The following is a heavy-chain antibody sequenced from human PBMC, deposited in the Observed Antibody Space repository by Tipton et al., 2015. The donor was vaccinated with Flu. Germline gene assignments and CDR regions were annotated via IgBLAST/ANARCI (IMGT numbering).Heavy chain of an antibody. Sequence: LRLSCTVSGGSISSYYWSWIRQPPGKGLEWIGYIYYSGSTTYNPSLKSRVSMSADTSMNQFSLRLNSMTAADTAIYYCARVLAGHFGEGYFFDYWGQGALVTVSS. J-gene: IGHJ4*02. CDR3: ARVLAGHFGEGYFFDY. D-gene: IGHD3-10*01. CDR1: GGSISSYY. V-gene: IGHV4-59*01. CDR2: IYYSGST.